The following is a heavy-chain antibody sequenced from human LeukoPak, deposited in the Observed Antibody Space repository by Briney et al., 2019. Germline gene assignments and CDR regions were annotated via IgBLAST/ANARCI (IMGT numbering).Heavy chain of an antibody. CDR3: ASLKNYYDSSGYLVTDAFDI. CDR1: GYTFIYYY. Sequence: GASVKVSCKASGYTFIYYYIYWVRQAPGQGLEWMGWISGYNGNTNYAQKLQGRVTMTTDTSTSTAYMELRSLKSDDTAVYYCASLKNYYDSSGYLVTDAFDIWGQGTMVTVSS. V-gene: IGHV1-18*04. D-gene: IGHD3-22*01. J-gene: IGHJ3*02. CDR2: ISGYNGNT.